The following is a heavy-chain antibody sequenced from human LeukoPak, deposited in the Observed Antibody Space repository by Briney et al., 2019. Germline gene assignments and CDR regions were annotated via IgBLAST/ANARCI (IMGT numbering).Heavy chain of an antibody. D-gene: IGHD3-3*01. CDR2: FDPEDGET. J-gene: IGHJ6*02. CDR1: GYTLTELS. V-gene: IGHV1-24*01. Sequence: ASVTVSFKVSGYTLTELSMHWLRQAPGKGLEWMGGFDPEDGETIYAQKFQGRVTMTEDTSTDTAYMELSSLRSEDTAVYYCATGLRFLVTYYYYGMDVWGQGTTVTVSS. CDR3: ATGLRFLVTYYYYGMDV.